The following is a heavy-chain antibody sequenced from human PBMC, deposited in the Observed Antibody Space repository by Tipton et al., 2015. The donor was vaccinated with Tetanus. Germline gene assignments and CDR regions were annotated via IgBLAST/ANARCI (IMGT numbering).Heavy chain of an antibody. CDR2: IYYNGST. CDR1: GGSISYYY. J-gene: IGHJ3*01. D-gene: IGHD2-2*01. V-gene: IGHV4-59*01. CDR3: ARRSYCSSSRCFDAFDL. Sequence: LRLSCSVSGGSISYYYWSWIRQSLGKGLEWIGHIYYNGSTKYNPSLKSRVTVSLDTSKNQISLKLSSVTAADTAVYYCARRSYCSSSRCFDAFDLWGQGTMVTVSS.